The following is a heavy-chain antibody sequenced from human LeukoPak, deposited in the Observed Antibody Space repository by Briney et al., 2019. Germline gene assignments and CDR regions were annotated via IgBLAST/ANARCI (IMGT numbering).Heavy chain of an antibody. V-gene: IGHV4-4*07. CDR1: GGSISGYY. Sequence: PSETLSLTCTVSGGSISGYYWSWIRQPAGKGLEWIGRIYTSGSTNYNPSLKSRVIMSVDTSKNQFSLKVSSVTAADTAVYYCARVVVFGVVSSDYYYYYMDVWGKGTTVIVSS. J-gene: IGHJ6*03. D-gene: IGHD3-3*01. CDR3: ARVVVFGVVSSDYYYYYMDV. CDR2: IYTSGST.